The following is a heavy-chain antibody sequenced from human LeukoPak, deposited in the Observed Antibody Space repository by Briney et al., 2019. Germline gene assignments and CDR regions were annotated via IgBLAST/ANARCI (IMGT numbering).Heavy chain of an antibody. J-gene: IGHJ3*01. CDR2: IYPGDSGP. CDR1: GYSFTSYC. V-gene: IGHV5-51*07. Sequence: GESLKISCKVSGYSFTSYCIGWVHQMPGKGLEWMGIIYPGDSGPTYSPSFQGQVTISVDKSISTAYLQWSSLQASDTAMYYCGMSGDRVPLQDDVFDVWGQGTMVTVST. D-gene: IGHD1-26*01. CDR3: GMSGDRVPLQDDVFDV.